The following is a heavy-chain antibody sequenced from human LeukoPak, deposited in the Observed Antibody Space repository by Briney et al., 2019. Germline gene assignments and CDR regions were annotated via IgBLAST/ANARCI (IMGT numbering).Heavy chain of an antibody. CDR3: ARGSGYCSSTSCYGMRGNWFDP. CDR1: GYTFTSYD. J-gene: IGHJ5*02. Sequence: ASVKVSCKASGYTFTSYDINWVRQATGQGLEWMGWMNPNSGNTGYAQKFQGRVTMTRNTPISTAYMELSSLRSEDTAVYYCARGSGYCSSTSCYGMRGNWFDPWGQGTLVTVSS. V-gene: IGHV1-8*01. CDR2: MNPNSGNT. D-gene: IGHD2-2*01.